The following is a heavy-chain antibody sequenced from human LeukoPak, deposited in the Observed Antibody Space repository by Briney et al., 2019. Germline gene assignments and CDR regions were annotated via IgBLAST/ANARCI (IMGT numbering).Heavy chain of an antibody. CDR2: ISSSSSYI. Sequence: GGSLRLSCAASGFTFSSYSMNWVRQAPGKGLEWVSSISSSSSYIYYADSAEGRFIISRDNAKNSLSLQMNGLRDEDTAVYYCANILPPRGLQKDYYYYYGMDVWGQGTTVTVSS. J-gene: IGHJ6*02. V-gene: IGHV3-21*01. CDR1: GFTFSSYS. CDR3: ANILPPRGLQKDYYYYYGMDV. D-gene: IGHD3-9*01.